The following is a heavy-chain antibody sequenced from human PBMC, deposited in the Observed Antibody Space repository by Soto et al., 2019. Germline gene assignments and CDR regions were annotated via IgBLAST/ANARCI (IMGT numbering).Heavy chain of an antibody. Sequence: EVQLVESGGGLVQPGGSLRRSCAASGFTFRSYAMHWVRQAPGTGLEYVSAISSNGGSTYYANSVKGRFTISRDNSKNTMYLQMGNLRAEDMAVYYCVRVGYSLRYGMDVWGQGTTVTVSS. CDR2: ISSNGGST. CDR1: GFTFRSYA. V-gene: IGHV3-64*01. D-gene: IGHD5-18*01. CDR3: VRVGYSLRYGMDV. J-gene: IGHJ6*02.